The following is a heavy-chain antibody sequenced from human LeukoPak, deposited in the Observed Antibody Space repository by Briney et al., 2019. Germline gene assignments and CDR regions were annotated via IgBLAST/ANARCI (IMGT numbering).Heavy chain of an antibody. Sequence: GGSLRLSCAASGFTFSSYSMNWVRQAPGKGLEWVSSISSSSSYIYYADSVKGRFTISRDNAKNSLYLQMNSLRAEDTAVYYCARDREYDFWSGYYGDYGVDVWGQGTTVTVSS. CDR3: ARDREYDFWSGYYGDYGVDV. CDR1: GFTFSSYS. V-gene: IGHV3-21*01. CDR2: ISSSSSYI. D-gene: IGHD3-3*01. J-gene: IGHJ6*02.